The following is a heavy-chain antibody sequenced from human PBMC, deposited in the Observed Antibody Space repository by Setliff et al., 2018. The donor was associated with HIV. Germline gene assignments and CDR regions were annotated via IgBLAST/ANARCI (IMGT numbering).Heavy chain of an antibody. D-gene: IGHD2-8*01. CDR2: IKYDGSEI. J-gene: IGHJ5*02. Sequence: QTGGSLRLSCLASGFTFSTYWMTWVRQTPGKELESVANIKYDGSEIYYVGSVKGRFTISRDNAKNSLYLQMNSLRADDTAVYYCAALSLRTNSVYGIISTRFDP. CDR1: GFTFSTYW. V-gene: IGHV3-7*03. CDR3: AALSLRTNSVYGIISTRFDP.